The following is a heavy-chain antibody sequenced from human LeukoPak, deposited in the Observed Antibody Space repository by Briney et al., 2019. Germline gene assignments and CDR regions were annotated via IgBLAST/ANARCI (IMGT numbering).Heavy chain of an antibody. Sequence: SETLSLTCNVSGGSISSYYWSWIRQFPGKGLEWIGRIYTSGSTNYNPSLKSRVTISVDTSKNQFSLKLSSVTAADTAVYYCASFRVPAASDAFDIWGQGTMVTVSS. CDR3: ASFRVPAASDAFDI. J-gene: IGHJ3*02. D-gene: IGHD2-2*01. CDR1: GGSISSYY. CDR2: IYTSGST. V-gene: IGHV4-4*08.